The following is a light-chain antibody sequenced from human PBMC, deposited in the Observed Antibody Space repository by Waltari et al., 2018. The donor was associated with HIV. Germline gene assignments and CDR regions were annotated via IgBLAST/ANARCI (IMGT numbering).Light chain of an antibody. V-gene: IGLV1-44*01. CDR1: SSNFGSIT. J-gene: IGLJ3*02. Sequence: QSVLTQPPSASGTPGQRVTISCSGRSSNFGSITVTWYQQLPGTAPKLLIYSNIQRPSGVPDRFSGSKSGTSASLAISGLQSDDEADYYCAAWDDSLNGLWVFGGGTKLTVL. CDR3: AAWDDSLNGLWV. CDR2: SNI.